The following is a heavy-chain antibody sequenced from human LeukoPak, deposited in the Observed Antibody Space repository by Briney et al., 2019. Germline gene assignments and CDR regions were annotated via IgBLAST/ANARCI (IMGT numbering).Heavy chain of an antibody. Sequence: PSETLSLTCTVSGGSINSGSYYWTWIRQPAGKGLEWIGRIYTSGSTDYNPSLKSRVTISLDTSKNQFSLKLSSVTAADTAVYYRARRTNYYGSGSYYPMPYNWFDPWGQGTLVTVSS. J-gene: IGHJ5*02. D-gene: IGHD3-10*01. CDR3: ARRTNYYGSGSYYPMPYNWFDP. CDR1: GGSINSGSYY. V-gene: IGHV4-61*02. CDR2: IYTSGST.